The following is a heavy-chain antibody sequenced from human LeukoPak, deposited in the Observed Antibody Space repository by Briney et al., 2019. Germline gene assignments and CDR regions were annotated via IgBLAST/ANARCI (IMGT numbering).Heavy chain of an antibody. V-gene: IGHV4-61*02. Sequence: PSETLSLTCAVSGGSISSGGYSWNWIRQPAGKGLEWIGRIYTSGSTNYNPSLKSRVTMSVDTSKNQFSLNLNSVTAADTAVYYCARGPTTVTRAFDYWGQGTLVTVSS. CDR2: IYTSGST. D-gene: IGHD4-17*01. J-gene: IGHJ4*02. CDR1: GGSISSGGYS. CDR3: ARGPTTVTRAFDY.